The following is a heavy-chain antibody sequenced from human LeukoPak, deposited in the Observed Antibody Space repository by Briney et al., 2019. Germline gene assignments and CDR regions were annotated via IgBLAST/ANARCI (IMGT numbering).Heavy chain of an antibody. CDR1: GFTFRSYG. Sequence: GRSLRLSCAASGFTFRSYGMHWVRQAPGKGLEWVAVISYDGSNKYYADSVKGRFTISRDNSKNTLYLQMNSLRAEDTAVYYCAKFMSDSSGYYLDYWGQGTLVTVSS. CDR2: ISYDGSNK. D-gene: IGHD3-22*01. J-gene: IGHJ4*02. V-gene: IGHV3-30*18. CDR3: AKFMSDSSGYYLDY.